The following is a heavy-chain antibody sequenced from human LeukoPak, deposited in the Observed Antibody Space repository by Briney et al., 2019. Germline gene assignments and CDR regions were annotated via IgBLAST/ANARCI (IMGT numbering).Heavy chain of an antibody. V-gene: IGHV5-51*01. CDR2: LYPGDSDT. J-gene: IGHJ4*02. Sequence: MSGESLQISRQGSGSRFTSSWIGWVRQVPGKGLEWMGSLYPGDSDTPYSPSFQGQVTISADKSISTAYLQWSSLKASDTAMYYCATLLQVIVAAGYWGQGSLVSVSS. CDR1: GSRFTSSW. D-gene: IGHD6-13*01. CDR3: ATLLQVIVAAGY.